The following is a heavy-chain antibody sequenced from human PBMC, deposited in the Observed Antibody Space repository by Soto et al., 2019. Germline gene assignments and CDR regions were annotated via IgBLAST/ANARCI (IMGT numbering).Heavy chain of an antibody. V-gene: IGHV4-39*07. D-gene: IGHD2-8*02. J-gene: IGHJ4*02. CDR2: INHSGSA. CDR3: ARDKITGLFDY. CDR1: GGSISSSSYY. Sequence: SETLSLTCTVSGGSISSSSYYWTWIRQPPGTGLEWIGEINHSGSANYNPSLKSRVTISVDTSKNQFSLKLTSVTAADTAVYYCARDKITGLFDYWGQGTLVTV.